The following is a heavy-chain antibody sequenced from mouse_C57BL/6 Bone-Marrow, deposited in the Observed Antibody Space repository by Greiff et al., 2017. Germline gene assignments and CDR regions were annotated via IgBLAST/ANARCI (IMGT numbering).Heavy chain of an antibody. Sequence: QVQLQESGAELMKPGASVTLSCKATGSTFTGYWIEWVKQRPGHGLEWLGEILPGSGSTNYNEKFKGKATFTADTTSNTAYMQLSRLTTEDSAIYYCARSVDDYDAVYFDYWGQGTTLTVSS. CDR1: GSTFTGYW. D-gene: IGHD2-4*01. V-gene: IGHV1-9*01. J-gene: IGHJ2*01. CDR2: ILPGSGST. CDR3: ARSVDDYDAVYFDY.